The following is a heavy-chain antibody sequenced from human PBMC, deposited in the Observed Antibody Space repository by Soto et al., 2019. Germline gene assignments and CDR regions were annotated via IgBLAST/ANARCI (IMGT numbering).Heavy chain of an antibody. Sequence: ASVKVSCKASGYRFTSYAMHWVRQAPGQRLEWMGWINAGNGNTKYSQKFQGRVTITRDTSASTAYMELSSLRSEDTAVYYCASPTRAYCSGGSCYYDGGAGSPGAFDIWGQGTMVTVSS. CDR1: GYRFTSYA. CDR2: INAGNGNT. J-gene: IGHJ3*02. CDR3: ASPTRAYCSGGSCYYDGGAGSPGAFDI. D-gene: IGHD2-15*01. V-gene: IGHV1-3*01.